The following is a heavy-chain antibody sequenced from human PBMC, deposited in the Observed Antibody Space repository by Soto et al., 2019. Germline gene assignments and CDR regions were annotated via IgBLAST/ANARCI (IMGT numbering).Heavy chain of an antibody. J-gene: IGHJ4*02. Sequence: ASVKVSCKASGGTFSSYAISWVRQAPGQGLEWMGGIIPIFGTANYAQKFQGRVTITADESKNTLYLQMNSLRAEDTAVYYCARDYGGNSGFDYWGQGTLVTVSS. CDR3: ARDYGGNSGFDY. V-gene: IGHV1-69*13. CDR2: IIPIFGTA. D-gene: IGHD4-17*01. CDR1: GGTFSSYA.